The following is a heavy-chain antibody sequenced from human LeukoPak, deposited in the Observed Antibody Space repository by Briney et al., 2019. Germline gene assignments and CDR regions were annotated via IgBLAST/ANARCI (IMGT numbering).Heavy chain of an antibody. CDR2: IYYSGST. CDR3: ARVPAYSGRPDAFDI. V-gene: IGHV4-39*07. J-gene: IGHJ3*02. D-gene: IGHD1-26*01. Sequence: WVRQAPGKGLEWIGSIYYSGSTYYNPSLKSRVTISVDTSKNQFSLKLSSVTAADTAVYYCARVPAYSGRPDAFDIWGQGTMVTVSS.